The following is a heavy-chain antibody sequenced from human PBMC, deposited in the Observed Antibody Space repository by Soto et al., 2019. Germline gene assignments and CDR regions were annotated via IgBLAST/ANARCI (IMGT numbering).Heavy chain of an antibody. V-gene: IGHV1-69*02. CDR2: VNPILSLS. Sequence: QVQLVQSGAEVKRPGSSVKVSCKASGDTFNFYSINWVRQAPGLGLEWLGRVNPILSLSNYAQRFQGRVTMTADKSTSIAYMILNSLKSEHTAIYYCATSYGSGYRAFDYRCPGALVTGSS. D-gene: IGHD3-10*01. CDR3: ATSYGSGYRAFDY. CDR1: GDTFNFYS. J-gene: IGHJ4*02.